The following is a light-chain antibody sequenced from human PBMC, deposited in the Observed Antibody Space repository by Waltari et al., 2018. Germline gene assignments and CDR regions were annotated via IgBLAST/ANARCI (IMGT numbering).Light chain of an antibody. CDR2: GNS. V-gene: IGLV1-40*01. J-gene: IGLJ2*01. CDR1: SSNIGAGYD. CDR3: QSYDSSLSGWDVV. Sequence: QSVLTQPPSVSGAPGQRVTIPCTGSSSNIGAGYDVHWYQQLPGTAPKLPIYGNSNRPSGVPDRFSGSKSGTSASLAITGLQAEDEADYYCQSYDSSLSGWDVVFGGGTKLTVL.